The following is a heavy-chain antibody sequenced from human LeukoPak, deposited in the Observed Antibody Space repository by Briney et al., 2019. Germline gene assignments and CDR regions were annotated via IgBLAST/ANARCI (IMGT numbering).Heavy chain of an antibody. V-gene: IGHV4-39*01. Sequence: SETLSLTCGVSGASISSYSHYWGWIRQPPGKGLEWIGSVYYSGSTYYNPSLKSRVTISIDTSKNQFSLNLRSVTAADTAVYYCARHRSFDYLFPYDYWGQGTLVTASS. D-gene: IGHD3-9*01. CDR2: VYYSGST. J-gene: IGHJ4*02. CDR1: GASISSYSHY. CDR3: ARHRSFDYLFPYDY.